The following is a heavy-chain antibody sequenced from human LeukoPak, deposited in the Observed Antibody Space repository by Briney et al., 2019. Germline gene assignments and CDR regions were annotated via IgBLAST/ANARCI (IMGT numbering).Heavy chain of an antibody. CDR2: INPNSGGT. CDR3: ARVFRDGYNLGSGAFDI. J-gene: IGHJ3*02. CDR1: GYTFTGYY. D-gene: IGHD5-24*01. V-gene: IGHV1-2*02. Sequence: ASVKVSCKAYGYTFTGYYMHWVRQAPGQGLEWMGWINPNSGGTNYAQKFQGRVTMTRDTSISTAYRELSRLRSDDTAVYYCARVFRDGYNLGSGAFDIWGQGTMVTVSS.